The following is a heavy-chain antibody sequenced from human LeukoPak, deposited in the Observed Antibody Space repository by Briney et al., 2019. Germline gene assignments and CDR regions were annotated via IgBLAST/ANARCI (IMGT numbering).Heavy chain of an antibody. CDR1: GDSLSSNSAA. V-gene: IGHV6-1*01. J-gene: IGHJ2*01. CDR3: ARGLRYFDL. CDR2: TYYRSKLYN. Sequence: SQTLSLTCALSGDSLSSNSAAWNWLRQSPSRGLEWLGRTYYRSKLYNDYAVSVKSLITIHPDTSKNQFPLQLNSVTPEDTAVYYCARGLRYFDLWGRGTLVTVSS.